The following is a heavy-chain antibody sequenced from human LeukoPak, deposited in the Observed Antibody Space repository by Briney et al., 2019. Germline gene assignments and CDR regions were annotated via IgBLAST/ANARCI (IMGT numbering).Heavy chain of an antibody. V-gene: IGHV4-38-2*02. CDR1: GYSISSGYY. J-gene: IGHJ4*02. D-gene: IGHD3-10*01. CDR3: AREGFGTPTDY. Sequence: SETLSLTCTVSGYSISSGYYWGWIRQPPGKGLEWIGSIYHRGSTYYNPSLKSRVTISVDTSKNQVSLKLSSVTAADTAVYYCAREGFGTPTDYWGQGTLVTVSS. CDR2: IYHRGST.